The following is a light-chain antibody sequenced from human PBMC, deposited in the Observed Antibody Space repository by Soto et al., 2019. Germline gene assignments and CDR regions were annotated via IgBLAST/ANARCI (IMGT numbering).Light chain of an antibody. CDR3: QSYDSSLSAYVV. J-gene: IGLJ2*01. Sequence: QSVLTQPPSVSGAPGQRVTISCTGSSSNIGAGYDVHWYQHLPGTAPKILIYGNTNRPSGVPDRFSGSKSGTSASLAITGLQAEDEADYYCQSYDSSLSAYVVFGGGTKLSVL. V-gene: IGLV1-40*01. CDR2: GNT. CDR1: SSNIGAGYD.